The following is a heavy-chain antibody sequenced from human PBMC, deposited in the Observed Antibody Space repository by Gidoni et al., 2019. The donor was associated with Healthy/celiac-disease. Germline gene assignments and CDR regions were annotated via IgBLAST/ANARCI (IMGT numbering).Heavy chain of an antibody. J-gene: IGHJ5*02. Sequence: QVQLVQSGAEVKKPGASVKVSCTASGYTFTGYYMHWVRQAPGQGLEWMGWINPNSGGTNYAQKCQGRVTMTRDTSISTAYMELSRLRSDDTAVYYCARDPGYSNYGGDPDNWFDPWGQGTLVTVSS. D-gene: IGHD4-4*01. V-gene: IGHV1-2*02. CDR3: ARDPGYSNYGGDPDNWFDP. CDR2: INPNSGGT. CDR1: GYTFTGYY.